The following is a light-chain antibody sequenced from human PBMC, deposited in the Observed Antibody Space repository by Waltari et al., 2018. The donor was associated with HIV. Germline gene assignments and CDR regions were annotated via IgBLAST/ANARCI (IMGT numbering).Light chain of an antibody. CDR1: QMVRTK. Sequence: VIKQPPATLSASPGDSTTLSCRASQMVRTKLAWYQQKPGQPPRLLIYDASTRATGSAARFSGSGSGTEFTIPINSRQSEDYVVYYCQQYDYWPPWTFGQGTKVEMK. CDR2: DAS. J-gene: IGKJ1*01. V-gene: IGKV3-15*01. CDR3: QQYDYWPPWT.